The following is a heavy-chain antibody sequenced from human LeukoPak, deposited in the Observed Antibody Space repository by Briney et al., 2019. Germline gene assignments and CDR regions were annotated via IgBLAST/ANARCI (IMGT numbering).Heavy chain of an antibody. Sequence: SETLSLTCTVSGGSISSYYWSWIRQPAGKGLEWIGRIYTSGSTNYNPSLKSRVTMSVDTSKNQFSLKLSSVTAADTAVYYCARVQESQIDYYFDYWGQGTLGTVSS. CDR2: IYTSGST. CDR3: ARVQESQIDYYFDY. V-gene: IGHV4-4*07. J-gene: IGHJ4*02. D-gene: IGHD3-9*01. CDR1: GGSISSYY.